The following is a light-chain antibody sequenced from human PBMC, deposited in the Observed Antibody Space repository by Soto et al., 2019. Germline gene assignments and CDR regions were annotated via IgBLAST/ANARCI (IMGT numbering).Light chain of an antibody. CDR1: RSILSDSNKRDY. CDR2: GAS. V-gene: IGKV4-1*01. Sequence: DIVLTQSPDSLAVSLGEIGTINCKSSRSILSDSNKRDYFACYQQKPGQPPKFIYGASTRASGVPDRFIGSGSGTDFNLTISSLQAEDVAVYYCQQYSSPPWTFGQGTQVDIK. CDR3: QQYSSPPWT. J-gene: IGKJ1*01.